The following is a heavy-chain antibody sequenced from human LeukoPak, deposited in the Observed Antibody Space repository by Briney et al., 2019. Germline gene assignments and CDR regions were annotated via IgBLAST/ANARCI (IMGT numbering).Heavy chain of an antibody. J-gene: IGHJ5*02. D-gene: IGHD6-13*01. Sequence: PGGSLKLSCAASGFTFSTYAMSWVRQAPGKGLEWVSSISSSSSYIYYADSVKGRFTISRDNAKNSLYLQMNSLRAEDTAVYYCARKRIAAAHWFDPWGQGTLVTVSS. CDR3: ARKRIAAAHWFDP. V-gene: IGHV3-21*01. CDR1: GFTFSTYA. CDR2: ISSSSSYI.